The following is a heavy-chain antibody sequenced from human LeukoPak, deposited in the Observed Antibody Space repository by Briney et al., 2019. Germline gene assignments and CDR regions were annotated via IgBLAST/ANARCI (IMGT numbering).Heavy chain of an antibody. Sequence: GESLKISCKASGDSFTSYWIGWVRQMPGKGLEWMGIIYLGDSDTGYSPSFQGQVTISADKSISTAYLQWSSLQASDTAIYYCARHRGYCTSTSCPNWFDPWGQGTLVTVSS. CDR2: IYLGDSDT. V-gene: IGHV5-51*01. CDR1: GDSFTSYW. CDR3: ARHRGYCTSTSCPNWFDP. J-gene: IGHJ5*02. D-gene: IGHD2-2*01.